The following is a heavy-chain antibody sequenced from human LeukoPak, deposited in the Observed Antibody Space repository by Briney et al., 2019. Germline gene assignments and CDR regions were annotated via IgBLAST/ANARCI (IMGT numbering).Heavy chain of an antibody. CDR2: INWNGGST. J-gene: IGHJ4*02. CDR3: AKDRGDTSFDY. D-gene: IGHD3-10*01. V-gene: IGHV3-20*04. Sequence: GGSLRLSCAASGFTFDDYGMSWVRQAPGKGLEWVSGINWNGGSTGYADSVKGRFTIARDNAKNTLYLQMNSLRAEDTAVYYCAKDRGDTSFDYWGQGTLVTVSS. CDR1: GFTFDDYG.